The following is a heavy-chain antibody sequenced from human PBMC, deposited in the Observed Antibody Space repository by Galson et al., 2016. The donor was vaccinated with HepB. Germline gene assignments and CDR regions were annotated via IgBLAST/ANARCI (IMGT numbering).Heavy chain of an antibody. J-gene: IGHJ4*02. CDR1: GFALGAFA. Sequence: SLRLSCAVSGFALGAFAMHWVRQTPGRGLEYVSSISADGTNTYYADSVKGRFTISRDFSKNTMYLQMSSLRTEDTAVYYCVKDRGRTIRDFDVWVQGTLATVSS. CDR3: VKDRGRTIRDFDV. D-gene: IGHD5-24*01. V-gene: IGHV3-64D*06. CDR2: ISADGTNT.